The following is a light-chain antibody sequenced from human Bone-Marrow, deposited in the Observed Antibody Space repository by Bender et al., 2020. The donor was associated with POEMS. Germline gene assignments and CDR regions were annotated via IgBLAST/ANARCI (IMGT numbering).Light chain of an antibody. CDR2: SSH. J-gene: IGLJ3*02. Sequence: QSVLTQPPSASGTPGQRVTISCSGGSSNIGAHAVNWYQHLPGTAPKLLIYSSHRRPSEVPDRFPGSRSGTSASLAISGLQSEDEADYYCAVWDDGLNGWVFGGGTKLTVL. V-gene: IGLV1-44*01. CDR1: SSNIGAHA. CDR3: AVWDDGLNGWV.